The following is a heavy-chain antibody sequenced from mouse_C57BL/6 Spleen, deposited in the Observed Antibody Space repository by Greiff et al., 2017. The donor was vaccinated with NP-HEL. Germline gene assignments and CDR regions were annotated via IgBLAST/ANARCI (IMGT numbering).Heavy chain of an antibody. CDR2: INPNNGGT. CDR3: ARYGSNPYYYAMDY. V-gene: IGHV1-26*01. CDR1: GYTFTDYY. J-gene: IGHJ4*01. D-gene: IGHD1-1*01. Sequence: VQLQQSGPELVKPGASVKISCKASGYTFTDYYMNWVKQSHGKSLEWIGDINPNNGGTSYNQKFKGKATLTVDKSSSTAYMELRSLTSEDSAVYYCARYGSNPYYYAMDYWGQGTSVTVSS.